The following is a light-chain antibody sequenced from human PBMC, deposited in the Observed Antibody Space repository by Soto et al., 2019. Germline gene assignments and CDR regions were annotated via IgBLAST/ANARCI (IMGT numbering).Light chain of an antibody. Sequence: DIPMTQSPSTLSASVGDRVTITCRASQSISDWLAWYQQKPGQAPKLLIYKASSLESGVPSRFSGSGSGTEFTLTISSLQPDDVATYYCQQYSSYYLYTIGQGTKLEI. CDR3: QQYSSYYLYT. V-gene: IGKV1-5*03. J-gene: IGKJ2*01. CDR2: KAS. CDR1: QSISDW.